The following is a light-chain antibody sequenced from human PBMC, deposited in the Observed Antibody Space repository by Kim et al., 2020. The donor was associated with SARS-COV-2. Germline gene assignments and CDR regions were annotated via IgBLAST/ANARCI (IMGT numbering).Light chain of an antibody. Sequence: SYELTQPPSVSVSPGQTASITCSGDKLGDKYACWHQQKPGQSPVLVIYQDSKRPSGIPERFSGSNSGNTATLTISGTQAMDEADYYCPAWDSSRVFGGGT. CDR2: QDS. V-gene: IGLV3-1*01. J-gene: IGLJ3*02. CDR3: PAWDSSRV. CDR1: KLGDKY.